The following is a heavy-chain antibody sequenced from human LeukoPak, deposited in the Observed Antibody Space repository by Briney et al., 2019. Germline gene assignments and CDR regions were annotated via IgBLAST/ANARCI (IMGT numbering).Heavy chain of an antibody. J-gene: IGHJ3*02. CDR1: GFTFSDYY. Sequence: GGSLRLSCAASGFTFSDYYMSWIRQAPGKGLEWVSYISSSGSTIYYADSVKGRFTISRDNAKNSLYLQMNSLRGEDTAVYYCARESYDFWSGYLSEGAFDIWGQGTMVTVSS. V-gene: IGHV3-11*04. CDR3: ARESYDFWSGYLSEGAFDI. CDR2: ISSSGSTI. D-gene: IGHD3-3*01.